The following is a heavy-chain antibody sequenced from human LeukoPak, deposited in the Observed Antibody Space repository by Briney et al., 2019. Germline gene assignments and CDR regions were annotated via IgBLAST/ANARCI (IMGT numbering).Heavy chain of an antibody. CDR1: GFTFSTYG. Sequence: QAGGSLRLSCAASGFTFSTYGMHWVRQAPGKGLEWVTVISNDGTKDQYADSVRGRFTISRDNSKNTLYLQMNSLRPEDTAVYYCAKRLVGGYSYGPLDYWGQGTPVTVSS. CDR2: ISNDGTKD. J-gene: IGHJ4*02. CDR3: AKRLVGGYSYGPLDY. V-gene: IGHV3-30*18. D-gene: IGHD5-18*01.